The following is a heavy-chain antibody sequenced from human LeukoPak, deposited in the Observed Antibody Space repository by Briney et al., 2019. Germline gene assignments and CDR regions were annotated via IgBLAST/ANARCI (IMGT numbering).Heavy chain of an antibody. J-gene: IGHJ6*02. Sequence: SQTLSLTCAISGDSVSSNSAAWNWIRQSPSRGLEWLGRTYYRSKWYNDYAVSVKSRITINPDTSKNQFSLQLNSVTPEDTAVFYCVRDRAWAYGDHLYYYGMDVWGQGTTVTVSS. D-gene: IGHD4-17*01. V-gene: IGHV6-1*01. CDR3: VRDRAWAYGDHLYYYGMDV. CDR2: TYYRSKWYN. CDR1: GDSVSSNSAA.